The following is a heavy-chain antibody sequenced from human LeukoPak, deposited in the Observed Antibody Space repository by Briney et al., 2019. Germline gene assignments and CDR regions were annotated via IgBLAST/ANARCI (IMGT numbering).Heavy chain of an antibody. Sequence: GGSLRLSCAASGFTFSSYGMHWVRQAPGKGLEWVAFIRYDGSNKYYADSVKGRFTISRDNSKNTLYLQVNSLRAEDTAVYYCAKDVLGIWIGTWGYMDVWGKGTTVTVSS. CDR1: GFTFSSYG. CDR2: IRYDGSNK. D-gene: IGHD1-1*01. CDR3: AKDVLGIWIGTWGYMDV. J-gene: IGHJ6*03. V-gene: IGHV3-30*02.